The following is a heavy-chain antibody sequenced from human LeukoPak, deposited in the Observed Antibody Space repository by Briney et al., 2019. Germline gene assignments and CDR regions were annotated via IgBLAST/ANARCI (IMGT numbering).Heavy chain of an antibody. CDR2: VDAHGGSR. CDR1: GFTFSNYW. Sequence: PGGSLRLSCAGSGFTFSNYWMYWVRQAPGKGLVWVSHVDAHGGSRTYADSVKGRFTISRDNSKNSLYLQMNSLRTEDTALYYCAKGTDYDSSGLGYWGQGTLVTVSS. CDR3: AKGTDYDSSGLGY. V-gene: IGHV3-74*01. J-gene: IGHJ4*02. D-gene: IGHD3-22*01.